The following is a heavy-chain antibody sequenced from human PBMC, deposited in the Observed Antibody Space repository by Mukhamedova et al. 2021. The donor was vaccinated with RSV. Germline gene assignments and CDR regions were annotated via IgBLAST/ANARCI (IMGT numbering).Heavy chain of an antibody. D-gene: IGHD3-9*01. CDR2: GKT. CDR3: ARGRYYDIFTVGHYYGMDV. V-gene: IGHV1-3*01. J-gene: IGHJ6*02. Sequence: GKTEYSQKVQGRVTFTRDTSASAVYMDLRSLISEDTAVYFCARGRYYDIFTVGHYYGMDVWGQGTTVTVSS.